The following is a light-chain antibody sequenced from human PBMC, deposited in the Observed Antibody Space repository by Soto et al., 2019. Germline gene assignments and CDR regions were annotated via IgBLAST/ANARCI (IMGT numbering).Light chain of an antibody. Sequence: EVVLTQSPGTLSLSPGERASLSCRASQIFTNYLAWYQQKPGQAPSLLIYGASNRATGIPDRFSGSGSGTDFTLTISRLEPEDFAVYYCQHYGSSPWAFGQGTKVEIK. CDR1: QIFTNY. J-gene: IGKJ1*01. CDR2: GAS. CDR3: QHYGSSPWA. V-gene: IGKV3-20*01.